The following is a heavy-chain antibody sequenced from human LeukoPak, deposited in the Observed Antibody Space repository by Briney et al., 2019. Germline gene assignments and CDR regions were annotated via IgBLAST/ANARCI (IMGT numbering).Heavy chain of an antibody. CDR1: GFTFTTYW. CDR2: INQDGTEK. V-gene: IGHV3-7*03. J-gene: IGHJ2*01. CDR3: ARGESSGSYGRYFDL. Sequence: PGGSLRLSCAASGFTFTTYWMSWVRQAPGKGLEWVANINQDGTEKFYVDSVKGRFTISRDNAKNSLYLQMNSLRAEDTAVYYCARGESSGSYGRYFDLWGRGTLVTVSS. D-gene: IGHD1-26*01.